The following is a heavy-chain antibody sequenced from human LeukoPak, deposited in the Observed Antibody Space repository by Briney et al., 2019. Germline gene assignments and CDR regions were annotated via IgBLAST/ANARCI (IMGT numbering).Heavy chain of an antibody. CDR2: INHSGST. CDR3: ARGRSRGVGFLRGGGDFDY. V-gene: IGHV4-34*01. Sequence: PSETLSLTCAVYGGSFSGYYWSWIRQPPGKGLEWIGEINHSGSTNYNPSLKSRVTISVDTSKNQFSLKLSSVTAADTAVYYCARGRSRGVGFLRGGGDFDYWGQGTLVTVSS. J-gene: IGHJ4*02. D-gene: IGHD1-26*01. CDR1: GGSFSGYY.